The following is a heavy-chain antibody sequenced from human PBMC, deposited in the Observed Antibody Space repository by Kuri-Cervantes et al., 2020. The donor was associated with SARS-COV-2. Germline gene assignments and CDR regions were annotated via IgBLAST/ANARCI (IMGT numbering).Heavy chain of an antibody. J-gene: IGHJ4*02. V-gene: IGHV3-30*03. CDR3: ARDWETYSGSYISGY. CDR1: GFTFSSYG. Sequence: GGSLRLSCAASGFTFSSYGMHWVRQAPGKGLEWVAVISYDGNNKYYADSVKGRFTISRDNSKNTLYLQMNSLRAEDTAVYYCARDWETYSGSYISGYWGQGTLVTVSS. CDR2: ISYDGNNK. D-gene: IGHD1-26*01.